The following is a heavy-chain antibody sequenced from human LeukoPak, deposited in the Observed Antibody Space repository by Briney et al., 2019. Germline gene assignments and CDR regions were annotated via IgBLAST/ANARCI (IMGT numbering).Heavy chain of an antibody. D-gene: IGHD3-22*01. CDR1: GGTFSSYA. Sequence: GASVKVSCKASGGTFSSYAISWVRQAPGQGLEWMGGIIPIFGTANYAQKFQGRVTITADEPTSTAYMELSSLRSEDTAVYYCARDSMIGNAFDIWGQGTMVTVSS. CDR3: ARDSMIGNAFDI. CDR2: IIPIFGTA. J-gene: IGHJ3*02. V-gene: IGHV1-69*13.